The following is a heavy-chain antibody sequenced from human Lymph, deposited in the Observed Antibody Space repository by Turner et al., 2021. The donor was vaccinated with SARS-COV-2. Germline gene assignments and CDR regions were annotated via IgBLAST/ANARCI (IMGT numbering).Heavy chain of an antibody. V-gene: IGHV1-2*02. J-gene: IGHJ6*02. CDR1: GYAFTGYY. D-gene: IGHD3-3*01. CDR3: ARDVERYNDFWSGYSGGYGMDV. CDR2: INPNSGGT. Sequence: QVLLVQSGAEVKKPGASVKVSCKASGYAFTGYYMHWVRQAPGPGLEWMGWINPNSGGTNYAQKFQGRVTMTRDTSISAAYMELSRLRSDDTAVYYCARDVERYNDFWSGYSGGYGMDVWGQGTTVTVSS.